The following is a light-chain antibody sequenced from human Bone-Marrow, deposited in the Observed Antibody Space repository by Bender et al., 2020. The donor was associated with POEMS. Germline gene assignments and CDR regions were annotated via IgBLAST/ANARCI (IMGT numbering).Light chain of an antibody. CDR3: AAWEDSLNGWV. CDR1: SSDVGSYNL. Sequence: QSALTQPASVSGSPGQSITISCTGTSSDVGSYNLVSWYQQHPGKAPKLMIYEGDKRPSGVSDRFSGSKSGNTASLTISGLQAEDEGDYYCAAWEDSLNGWVFGGGTKLTVL. J-gene: IGLJ3*02. V-gene: IGLV2-23*01. CDR2: EGD.